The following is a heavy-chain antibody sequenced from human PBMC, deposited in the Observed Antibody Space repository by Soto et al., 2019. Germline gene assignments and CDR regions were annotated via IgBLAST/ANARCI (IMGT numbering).Heavy chain of an antibody. J-gene: IGHJ4*02. CDR2: ISGGGGRI. D-gene: IGHD2-2*01. Sequence: EVQLLESGGGLVQPGGSLRLACAASGFTFSNYDMSWVRQAPGKGLEWVSTISGGGGRIYYADSVKGRFTIYRDNYQNTLYMQMTSLRAEDTAVYYCAKRPASLVCFDYWGQGTLVTVSS. CDR1: GFTFSNYD. CDR3: AKRPASLVCFDY. V-gene: IGHV3-23*01.